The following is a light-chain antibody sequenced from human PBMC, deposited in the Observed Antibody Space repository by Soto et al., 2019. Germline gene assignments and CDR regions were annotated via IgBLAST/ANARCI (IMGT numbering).Light chain of an antibody. Sequence: QSVLTQSSSASASLGSSVKLTCTLSSGHSSYIIAWHQQQPGKAPRYLMKLEGSGSYNKGSGVPDRVPGSSSGADRYLTASHLQFEDGGDSYGETGDIITHVVFGGGTKGTV. V-gene: IGLV4-60*02. CDR2: LEGSGSY. J-gene: IGLJ2*01. CDR3: ETGDIITHVV. CDR1: SGHSSYI.